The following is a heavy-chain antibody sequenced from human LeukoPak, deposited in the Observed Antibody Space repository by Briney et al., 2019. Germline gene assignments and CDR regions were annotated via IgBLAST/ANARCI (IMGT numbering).Heavy chain of an antibody. CDR1: GYTFNNYD. J-gene: IGHJ6*02. D-gene: IGHD5-24*01. CDR3: VRAMDPLDTFNYQCAMDV. V-gene: IGHV1-8*01. Sequence: ASVKVSCKASGYTFNNYDINWVRQAPGQGLEWMGWMNPNSGNTGYAQKFQGRFTLTRETFISTAYMELSSLRSDDTAVYYCVRAMDPLDTFNYQCAMDVWGQGTMVTVSS. CDR2: MNPNSGNT.